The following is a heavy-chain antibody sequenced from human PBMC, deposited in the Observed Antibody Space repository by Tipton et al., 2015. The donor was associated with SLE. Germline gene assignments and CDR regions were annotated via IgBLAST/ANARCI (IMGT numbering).Heavy chain of an antibody. CDR2: INHSGST. D-gene: IGHD1-26*01. V-gene: IGHV4-59*01. CDR3: ARLRHKPSIAGVTTWFDS. CDR1: GGSISSYY. Sequence: GLVKPSETLSLICTVSGGSISSYYWSWIRQPPGKGLEWIGEINHSGSTNYNPSLKSRVTISVDTSKSQFSLKLNSVTAADTAVYYCARLRHKPSIAGVTTWFDSWGQGTLVSVSS. J-gene: IGHJ5*01.